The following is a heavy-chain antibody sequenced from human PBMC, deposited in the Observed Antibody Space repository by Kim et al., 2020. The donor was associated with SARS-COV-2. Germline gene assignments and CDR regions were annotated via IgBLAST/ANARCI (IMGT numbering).Heavy chain of an antibody. CDR3: AGSVGDFAWFDP. V-gene: IGHV3-74*03. CDR1: GFTFSTYW. D-gene: IGHD4-17*01. Sequence: GGSLRLSCAASGFTFSTYWMHWVRQAPGKGLVWVSHINSDASITSYADSAKGRFTISRDNAKNTLSLQVNSLRAEDTAVYYCAGSVGDFAWFDPWGQGTLVTVSS. J-gene: IGHJ5*02. CDR2: INSDASIT.